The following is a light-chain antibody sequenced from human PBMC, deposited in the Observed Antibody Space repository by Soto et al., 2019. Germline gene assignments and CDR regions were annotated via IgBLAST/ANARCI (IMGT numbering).Light chain of an antibody. CDR3: QQYGSSRTWT. CDR2: SAS. V-gene: IGKV1-39*01. CDR1: QSIRGY. J-gene: IGKJ1*01. Sequence: DIQMPQSPSSLSASVGDRVTIPSRASQSIRGYLNWYQQKPGNAPKLLSYSASTLQSGVPSTFSGSGSGTDFALTISRLETEDFAMYYCQQYGSSRTWTCCQFTKIDIK.